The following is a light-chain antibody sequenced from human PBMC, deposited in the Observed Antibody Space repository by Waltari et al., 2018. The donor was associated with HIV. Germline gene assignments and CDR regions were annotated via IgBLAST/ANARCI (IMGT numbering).Light chain of an antibody. J-gene: IGLJ2*01. Sequence: QSALTQPASVSGSPGQSITISCTGTTSDVGGKTYVSWYQKHPGKAPKRLIYDVSNRPSGVSNRFSGSKSGNTASLTISGLQAEDEADYYCSSYTRSSTLFGGGTKLTVL. CDR3: SSYTRSSTL. CDR1: TSDVGGKTY. V-gene: IGLV2-14*01. CDR2: DVS.